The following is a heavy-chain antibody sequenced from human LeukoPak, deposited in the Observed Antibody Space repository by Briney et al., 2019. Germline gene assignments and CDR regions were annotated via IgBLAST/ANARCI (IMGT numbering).Heavy chain of an antibody. J-gene: IGHJ4*02. CDR3: ARVASAVYSDY. Sequence: ASVKVSCKASGYTFTGCYIHWVRQAPGQGLEWMGWINPDSGGTNYAQIFQGRVTMTRDTSISTAYMELNRLRSDDTAVYYCARVASAVYSDYWGQGTLVTVSS. CDR1: GYTFTGCY. V-gene: IGHV1-2*02. CDR2: INPDSGGT.